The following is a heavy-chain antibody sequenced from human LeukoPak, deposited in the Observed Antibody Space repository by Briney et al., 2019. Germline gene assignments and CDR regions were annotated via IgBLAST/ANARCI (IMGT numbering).Heavy chain of an antibody. J-gene: IGHJ4*02. CDR2: ISYDGSNK. V-gene: IGHV3-30*03. CDR3: ARAWRIQLWSSIDY. CDR1: GFTFSSYG. D-gene: IGHD5-18*01. Sequence: PGRSLRLSCAASGFTFSSYGMHWVRQAPGKGLEWVAVISYDGSNKYYADSVKGRFTISRDNSKNTLYLQMNSLRAEDTAVYYCARAWRIQLWSSIDYWGQGTLVTVSS.